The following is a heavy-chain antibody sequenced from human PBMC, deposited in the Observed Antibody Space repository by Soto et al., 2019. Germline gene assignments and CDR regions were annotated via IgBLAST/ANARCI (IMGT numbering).Heavy chain of an antibody. CDR1: GFTSSNYW. CDR2: IKQDGSEK. V-gene: IGHV3-7*01. D-gene: IGHD6-13*01. CDR3: AGSTSSWGV. Sequence: EVQVVESGGGLVQPGGSLRLSCVASGFTSSNYWMNCDRQAPGKGLEWVANIKQDGSEKNYVDSVKGRFTISRDNAKNSLYLQMNSLRAEDTAVYYCAGSTSSWGVWGKGTTVTVSS. J-gene: IGHJ6*04.